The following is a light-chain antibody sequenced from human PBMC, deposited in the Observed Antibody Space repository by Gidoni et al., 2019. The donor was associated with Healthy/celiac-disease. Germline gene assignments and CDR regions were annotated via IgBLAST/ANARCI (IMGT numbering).Light chain of an antibody. CDR1: SSNIGAGYD. CDR2: GNS. V-gene: IGLV1-40*01. CDR3: QSYDSSLSGYV. J-gene: IGLJ1*01. Sequence: QSALTQPPSLSGAPGQSVTISCTGSSSNIGAGYDVHWYQQLPGTAPKPLIYGNSNRPSGVPDRFSGSKSGTSASLAIAGLQAEDEADYYCQSYDSSLSGYVFGTGTKVTVL.